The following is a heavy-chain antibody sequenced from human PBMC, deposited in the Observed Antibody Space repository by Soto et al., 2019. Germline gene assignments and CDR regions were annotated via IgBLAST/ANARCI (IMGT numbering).Heavy chain of an antibody. CDR1: GFTFSSYA. CDR3: AKGGLMVYAICYFAY. V-gene: IGHV3-23*01. Sequence: SGGSLRLSCAASGFTFSSYAMSWVRQAPGKGLEWVSAISGSGGSTYYADSVKGRFTISRDNSKNTLYLQMNSLRAEDTAVYYCAKGGLMVYAICYFAYWGQGTLVTVSS. CDR2: ISGSGGST. J-gene: IGHJ4*02. D-gene: IGHD2-8*01.